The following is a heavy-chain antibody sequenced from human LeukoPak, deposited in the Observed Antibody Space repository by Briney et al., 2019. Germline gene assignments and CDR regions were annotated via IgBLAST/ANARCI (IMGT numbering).Heavy chain of an antibody. CDR1: GFTFASFE. CDR3: ARERGYIYGSSFDI. D-gene: IGHD5-18*01. J-gene: IGHJ3*02. CDR2: ISSSGSTI. V-gene: IGHV3-48*03. Sequence: GGSLRLSCAASGFTFASFEMDWIRQAPGKGLKWVSYISSSGSTIYYADSVKGRFIISRDNARNSFYLQMNSLRAEDTAVYFCARERGYIYGSSFDIWGQGTMVTVSS.